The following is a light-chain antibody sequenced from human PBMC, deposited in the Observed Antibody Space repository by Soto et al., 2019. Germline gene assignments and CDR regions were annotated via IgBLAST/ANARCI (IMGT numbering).Light chain of an antibody. CDR1: QSVSNY. CDR3: QHRGEWPRT. V-gene: IGKV3-11*01. CDR2: GAS. J-gene: IGKJ2*01. Sequence: ESVLTQSPATLSLSPGERTTLSCRASQSVSNYLAWYQQKPGQAPRLLIYGASNRATGIPARFTGSGSGTDFPLSNNRLEPEDFAVYYCQHRGEWPRTFGRGTKLEIK.